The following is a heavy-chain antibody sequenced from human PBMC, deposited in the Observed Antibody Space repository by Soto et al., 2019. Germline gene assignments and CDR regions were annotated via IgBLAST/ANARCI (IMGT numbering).Heavy chain of an antibody. CDR3: ASGGGMRLRMGGAFDI. J-gene: IGHJ3*02. V-gene: IGHV4-39*01. CDR2: IYYSGST. D-gene: IGHD2-15*01. Sequence: SQPHPLRSSVSGGTIISSGDCWGWIRKPPGKGLECIGSIYYSGSTYYNPSLKSRVTISVDTSKNQFSLKLSSVTAADTAVYYCASGGGMRLRMGGAFDIWGQGTMVTVSS. CDR1: GGTIISSGDC.